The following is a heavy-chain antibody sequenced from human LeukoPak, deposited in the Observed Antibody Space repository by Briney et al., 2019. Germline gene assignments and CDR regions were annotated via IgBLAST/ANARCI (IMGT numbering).Heavy chain of an antibody. V-gene: IGHV3-9*01. D-gene: IGHD2-21*02. J-gene: IGHJ4*02. CDR2: ISWNSGSI. CDR1: GFTFDDYA. CDR3: AKGVKHIVVLTAQHYFDY. Sequence: GGSLRLSCAASGFTFDDYAMHWVRQAPGKGLEWVSGISWNSGSIGYADSVKGRFTISRDNSKNTLYLQMNSLRAEDTAVYYCAKGVKHIVVLTAQHYFDYWGQGTLVTVSS.